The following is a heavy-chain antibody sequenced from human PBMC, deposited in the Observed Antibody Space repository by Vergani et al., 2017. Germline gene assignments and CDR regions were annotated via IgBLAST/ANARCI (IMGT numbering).Heavy chain of an antibody. V-gene: IGHV2-5*01. J-gene: IGHJ6*03. CDR3: AHNSVVQGSHPSYYYYYMDV. D-gene: IGHD3-10*01. CDR1: GFSPSTSGVG. CDR2: IYWNDDK. Sequence: QITLKESGPTLVKPTQTLTLTCTFSGFSPSTSGVGVGWIRQPPGKALEWLALIYWNDDKRYSPSLKSRLTITKDTSKNQVVLTMTNMDPVDTATYYCAHNSVVQGSHPSYYYYYMDVWDKGTTVTVSS.